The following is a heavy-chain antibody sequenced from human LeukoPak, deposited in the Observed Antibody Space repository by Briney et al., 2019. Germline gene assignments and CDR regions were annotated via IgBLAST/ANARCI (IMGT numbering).Heavy chain of an antibody. CDR3: ARGWTDSSGLDY. Sequence: PGRSLRLSCAASGFTFSSYAMHWVRQAPGKGVEGVAVIWYDGSNKYYADSVKGGFTISRDNSKNTLYLQINSLTADDTAVYYCARGWTDSSGLDYWGQGTLVTVSS. J-gene: IGHJ4*02. D-gene: IGHD3-22*01. CDR2: IWYDGSNK. CDR1: GFTFSSYA. V-gene: IGHV3-33*08.